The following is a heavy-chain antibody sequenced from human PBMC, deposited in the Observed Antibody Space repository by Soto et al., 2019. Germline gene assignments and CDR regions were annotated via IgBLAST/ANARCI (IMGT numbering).Heavy chain of an antibody. Sequence: EVQLLESGGGLVQPRGSLSVSWVASGFTFKNYDMRWVRQAPGNGLERVSGISGSGAITYYADSVRGRFTISRDNSKNTLYLQLNSLRAEDTVIYYCAKDRQFRSYYESAGHYNNWGQGTLVTVSS. D-gene: IGHD3-22*01. CDR1: GFTFKNYD. CDR2: ISGSGAIT. CDR3: AKDRQFRSYYESAGHYNN. V-gene: IGHV3-23*01. J-gene: IGHJ4*02.